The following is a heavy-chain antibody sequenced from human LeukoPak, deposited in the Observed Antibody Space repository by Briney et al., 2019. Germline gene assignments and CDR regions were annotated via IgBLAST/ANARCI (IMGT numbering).Heavy chain of an antibody. D-gene: IGHD6-13*01. V-gene: IGHV6-1*01. CDR1: GDSVSSNSAA. Sequence: SQTLSLTCAISGDSVSSNSAAWNWIRQSPSRGLEWLGRTYYRSKWYNDYAASVKSRITINPDTSKNQFSLQLNSVTPEDTAVYYCARSIAAAGSPKDQGYPWFDSWGQGTLVTVSS. J-gene: IGHJ5*01. CDR3: ARSIAAAGSPKDQGYPWFDS. CDR2: TYYRSKWYN.